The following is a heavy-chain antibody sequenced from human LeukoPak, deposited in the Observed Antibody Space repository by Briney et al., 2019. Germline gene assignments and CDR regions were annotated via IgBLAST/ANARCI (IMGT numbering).Heavy chain of an antibody. D-gene: IGHD3-22*01. V-gene: IGHV1-2*04. CDR3: ARERTQYYYDSSGYSTRDAFDI. CDR1: GYTFTGYY. Sequence: ASVKVSCKASGYTFTGYYMHWVRQAPGQGLEWMGWINPNSGGTNYAQKFQGWVTMTRDTSISTAYMELSRLRSDDTAVYYCARERTQYYYDSSGYSTRDAFDIWGQGTMVTVSS. J-gene: IGHJ3*02. CDR2: INPNSGGT.